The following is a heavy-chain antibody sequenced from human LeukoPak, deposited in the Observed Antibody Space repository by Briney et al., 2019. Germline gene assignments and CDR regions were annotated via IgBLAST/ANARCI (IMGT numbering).Heavy chain of an antibody. CDR2: IKQDGSEK. D-gene: IGHD6-13*01. V-gene: IGHV3-7*01. CDR1: GFTFSSHW. CDR3: ARDRWDVSSSWYDY. Sequence: GGSLRLSCAASGFTFSSHWMSWVRQAPGKGLEWVANIKQDGSEKYYVDSVKGRFTISRDNAKNSLYLQMNSLRAEDTAVYYCARDRWDVSSSWYDYWGQGTLVTVSS. J-gene: IGHJ4*02.